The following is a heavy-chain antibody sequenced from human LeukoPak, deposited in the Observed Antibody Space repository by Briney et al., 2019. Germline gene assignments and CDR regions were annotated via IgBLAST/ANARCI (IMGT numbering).Heavy chain of an antibody. CDR2: ISYSGST. CDR3: ARVVSGFIDY. V-gene: IGHV4-59*12. D-gene: IGHD3-22*01. J-gene: IGHJ4*02. CDR1: GGSISNYY. Sequence: PSETLSLTCTVSGGSISNYYWSWIRQPPGKGLEWIGYISYSGSTNYNPSLKSRVTISVDTSKNQFSLKLSSVTAADTAVYYCARVVSGFIDYWGQGTLVTVSS.